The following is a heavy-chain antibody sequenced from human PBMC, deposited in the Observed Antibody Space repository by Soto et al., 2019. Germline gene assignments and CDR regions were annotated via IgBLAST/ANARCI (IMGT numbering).Heavy chain of an antibody. V-gene: IGHV3-15*07. D-gene: IGHD5-18*01. CDR1: GLTCYNAW. CDR3: ASDEPGYSNGVDY. Sequence: GFLRVSCGVGGLTCYNAWMNCVRQAPGKGLEWVGFVRSGGTTEYAAPVKGRFAISRDNSASIAYLEMNSLQTEDTAVYYCASDEPGYSNGVDYWGQGTLVTVSS. CDR2: VRSGGTT. J-gene: IGHJ4*02.